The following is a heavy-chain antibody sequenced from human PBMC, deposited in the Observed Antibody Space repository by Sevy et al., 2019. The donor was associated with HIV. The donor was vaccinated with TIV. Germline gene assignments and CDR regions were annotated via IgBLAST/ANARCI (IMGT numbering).Heavy chain of an antibody. Sequence: SETLSLTCTVSGGSISSSSYYWGWIRQPPGKGLEWIGSIYYRGSTYYNPSLKSRVTISVDTSKNQFSLKLSSVTAADTAFYYCAREYYYGSGRGYWGQGTLVTVSS. J-gene: IGHJ4*02. D-gene: IGHD3-10*01. CDR2: IYYRGST. V-gene: IGHV4-39*02. CDR3: AREYYYGSGRGY. CDR1: GGSISSSSYY.